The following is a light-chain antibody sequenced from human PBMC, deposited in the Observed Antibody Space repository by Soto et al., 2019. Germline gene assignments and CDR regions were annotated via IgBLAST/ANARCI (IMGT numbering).Light chain of an antibody. V-gene: IGKV2-28*01. CDR3: MQALQTPWT. CDR2: LGS. J-gene: IGKJ1*01. Sequence: DIVMTQSPLSLPVTPGEPASISCRSSQSLLHSNGYNYLDWYLQKPGQSPQLLIYLGSNRASGVPEKFRGSGSGTDFTLKISRVEAEDVGIYYCMQALQTPWTFGHGTKVEIK. CDR1: QSLLHSNGYNY.